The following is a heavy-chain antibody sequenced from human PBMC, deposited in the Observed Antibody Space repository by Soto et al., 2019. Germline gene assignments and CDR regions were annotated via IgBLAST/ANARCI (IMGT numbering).Heavy chain of an antibody. Sequence: VQLVESGGGVVQPGRSLRLSCAASGFTFSDYAMHWVRQAPGKGLEWVAVVSHDGRNTHYADSVKGRFTISRDSSKHTVSLAMTSLRAEDTAVYYCAKGGRQWLVRSDFNYWGQGALVPVYS. CDR3: AKGGRQWLVRSDFNY. CDR1: GFTFSDYA. V-gene: IGHV3-30*18. J-gene: IGHJ4*02. D-gene: IGHD6-19*01. CDR2: VSHDGRNT.